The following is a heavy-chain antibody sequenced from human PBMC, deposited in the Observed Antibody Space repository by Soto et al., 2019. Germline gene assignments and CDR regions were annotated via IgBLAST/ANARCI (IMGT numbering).Heavy chain of an antibody. CDR3: ARSFGWYAIDY. Sequence: QVLLQESGPGLVQPSGTLSLSCAVSGDSISSHYFWGWVRQPPGKGLEWVGDISHRGSVNYNPSLKSRITLSMDKSKNQFSLRLNSVTAADTAVYYCARSFGWYAIDYWGQGTLVIVSS. V-gene: IGHV4-4*02. J-gene: IGHJ4*02. CDR2: ISHRGSV. CDR1: GDSISSHYF. D-gene: IGHD6-19*01.